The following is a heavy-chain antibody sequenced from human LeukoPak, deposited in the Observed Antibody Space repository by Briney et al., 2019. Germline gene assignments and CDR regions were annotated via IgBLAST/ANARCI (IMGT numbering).Heavy chain of an antibody. CDR2: IYTSGST. Sequence: SETLSLTCTVSGGSISSSSYYWSWIRQPAGKGLEWIGRIYTSGSTNYNPSLKSRVTMSVDTSKNQFSLKLSSVTAADTAVYYCARGDMRGFDYWGQGTLVTVSS. CDR3: ARGDMRGFDY. V-gene: IGHV4-61*02. D-gene: IGHD2-15*01. CDR1: GGSISSSSYY. J-gene: IGHJ4*02.